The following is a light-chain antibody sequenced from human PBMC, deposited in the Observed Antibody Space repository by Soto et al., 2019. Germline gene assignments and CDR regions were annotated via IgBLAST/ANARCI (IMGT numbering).Light chain of an antibody. CDR3: RQRSNSIT. CDR2: GAS. Sequence: EIALTQSPGTLSLSPGEGATLSCRASQSVTNNYLAWYQQKPGQAPRLLIYGASNRATGIPDRFTGSGSGTDFTLTISSLEPEDFAVYYCRQRSNSITFGQGTRLEIK. V-gene: IGKV3D-20*02. CDR1: QSVTNNY. J-gene: IGKJ5*01.